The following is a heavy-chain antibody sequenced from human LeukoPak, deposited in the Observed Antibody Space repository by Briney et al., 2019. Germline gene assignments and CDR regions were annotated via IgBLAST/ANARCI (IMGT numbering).Heavy chain of an antibody. J-gene: IGHJ4*02. CDR3: ARRSPGYSYSIDS. CDR1: GGSISTYY. D-gene: IGHD5-18*01. Sequence: SETLSLTCTVSGGSISTYYWSGIRQPPGKGLEWIGYIYYSGTTNYNPSLKSRVTISVDTSKNQFSLNLSSVTAADTAVYYCARRSPGYSYSIDSWGQGTLVTVSS. V-gene: IGHV4-59*08. CDR2: IYYSGTT.